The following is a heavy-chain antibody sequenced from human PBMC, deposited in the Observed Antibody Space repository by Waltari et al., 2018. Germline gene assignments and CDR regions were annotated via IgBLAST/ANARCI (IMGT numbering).Heavy chain of an antibody. CDR3: ARDLAVVRNFDY. J-gene: IGHJ4*02. CDR2: INSDGSST. CDR1: VFTFGSYW. V-gene: IGHV3-74*01. D-gene: IGHD6-19*01. Sequence: EVQLVESGGGLVQPVGSLRPSCAASVFTFGSYWMHCVRQAPGKGLVWVSRINSDGSSTSYADSVKGRFTISRDNAKNTLYLQMNSLRAEDTAVYYCARDLAVVRNFDYWGQGTLVTVSS.